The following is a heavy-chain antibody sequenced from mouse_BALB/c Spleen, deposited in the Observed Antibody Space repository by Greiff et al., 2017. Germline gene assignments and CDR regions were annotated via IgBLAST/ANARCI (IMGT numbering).Heavy chain of an antibody. J-gene: IGHJ2*01. V-gene: IGHV14-4*02. CDR1: GFNIKDYY. Sequence: VQLQQSGAELVRPGASVKLSCTASGFNIKDYYMHWVKQRPEQGLEWIGWIDPENGDTEYAPKFQGKATMATDTSSNTAYLQLSRLTSEDTAVYYCNAGGYYDFDYWGQGTTLTVSS. CDR2: IDPENGDT. CDR3: NAGGYYDFDY. D-gene: IGHD2-3*01.